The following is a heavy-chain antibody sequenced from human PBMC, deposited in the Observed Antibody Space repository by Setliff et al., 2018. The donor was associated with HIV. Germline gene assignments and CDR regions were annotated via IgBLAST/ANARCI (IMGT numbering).Heavy chain of an antibody. CDR2: IIPISGTV. V-gene: IGHV1-69*05. J-gene: IGHJ5*02. Sequence: SCKASGGTFSSYAISWVRQAPGQGLEWMGGIIPISGTVNYAQKFWGRVTITTHESTSTAYMELSSLRSEDTAVYYCARDFGGYCSSMSCPGLFDPWGQGTLVTVSS. CDR3: ARDFGGYCSSMSCPGLFDP. D-gene: IGHD2-2*01. CDR1: GGTFSSYA.